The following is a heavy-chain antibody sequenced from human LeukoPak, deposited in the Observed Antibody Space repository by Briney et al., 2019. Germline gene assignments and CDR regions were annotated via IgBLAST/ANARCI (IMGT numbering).Heavy chain of an antibody. J-gene: IGHJ4*02. V-gene: IGHV4-34*01. CDR3: ARLDSSGYYYY. D-gene: IGHD3-22*01. Sequence: SETLSLTCAVYGGSFSGYYWSWIRQPPGKWLEWIGEINNSGSTNYNPSLKSRVTISVDTSKNQFSLKLSSVTAADTAVYYCARLDSSGYYYYWGQGTLVTVSS. CDR1: GGSFSGYY. CDR2: INNSGST.